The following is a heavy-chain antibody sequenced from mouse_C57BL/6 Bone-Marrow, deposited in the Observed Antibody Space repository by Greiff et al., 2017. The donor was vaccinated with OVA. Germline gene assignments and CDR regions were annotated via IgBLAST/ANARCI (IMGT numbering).Heavy chain of an antibody. V-gene: IGHV1-63*01. J-gene: IGHJ4*01. D-gene: IGHD1-1*01. CDR2: IYPGGGYT. CDR1: GYTFTNYW. CDR3: ARWKDYYGSSYAMDY. Sequence: QVQLKQSGAELVRPGTSVKMSCKASGYTFTNYWIGWAKQRPGHGLEWIGDIYPGGGYTNYNEKFKGKATLTADKSSSTAYMQFSSLTSEDSAIYYCARWKDYYGSSYAMDYWGQGTSVTVSS.